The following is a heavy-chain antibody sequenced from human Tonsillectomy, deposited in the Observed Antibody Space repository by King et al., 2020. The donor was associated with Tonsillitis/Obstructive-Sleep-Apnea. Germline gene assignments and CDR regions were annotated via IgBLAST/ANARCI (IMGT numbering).Heavy chain of an antibody. CDR2: ISSNRGNT. CDR3: VSILLWFGELFPY. CDR1: GFTFSSYG. Sequence: VQLVESGGGLVQPGGSLRLSCSASGFTFSSYGMHWVRQAPGKGLEYVSAISSNRGNTYYADSVKGRFTISRDNSKNTLYLQMSSLRAEDTAVYFCVSILLWFGELFPYWGQGTLVTVSS. J-gene: IGHJ4*02. V-gene: IGHV3-64D*06. D-gene: IGHD3-10*01.